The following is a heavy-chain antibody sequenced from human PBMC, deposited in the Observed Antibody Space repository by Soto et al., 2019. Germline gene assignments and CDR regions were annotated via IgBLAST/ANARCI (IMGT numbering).Heavy chain of an antibody. CDR1: GYTFTSYA. V-gene: IGHV1-3*01. CDR3: ARSFIAAAGGNWFDP. D-gene: IGHD6-13*01. J-gene: IGHJ5*02. Sequence: GASVKVSCKASGYTFTSYAMHWVRQAPGQRLEWMGWINAGNGNTKYSQKFQGRVTITRDTSASTAYMELSSLRPEDTAVYYCARSFIAAAGGNWFDPWGQGTLVTVSS. CDR2: INAGNGNT.